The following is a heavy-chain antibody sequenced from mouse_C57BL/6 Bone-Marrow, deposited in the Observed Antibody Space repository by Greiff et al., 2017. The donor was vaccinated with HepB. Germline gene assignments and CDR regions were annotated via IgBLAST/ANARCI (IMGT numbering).Heavy chain of an antibody. CDR1: GFSLTSYG. V-gene: IGHV2-2*01. CDR2: IWSGGST. J-gene: IGHJ2*01. D-gene: IGHD2-4*01. Sequence: QVHVKQSGPGLVQPSQSLSITCTVSGFSLTSYGVHWVRQSPGKGLEWLGVIWSGGSTDYNAAFISRLSISKDNSKSQVFFKMNSLQADDTAIYYCATLYDYDRGFDYWGQGTTLTVSS. CDR3: ATLYDYDRGFDY.